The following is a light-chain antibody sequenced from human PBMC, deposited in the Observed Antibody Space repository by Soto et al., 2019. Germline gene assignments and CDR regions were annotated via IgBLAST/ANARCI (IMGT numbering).Light chain of an antibody. CDR1: QSISRY. J-gene: IGKJ2*01. Sequence: DIQMTQSPSSLSASVGDRVTITCRASQSISRYLNWYQQKPGKAPKLLIYAASSLQGGVPSRFSGSRSGTDFTLTISSLQPEDFATYYCQQSYSTPPGTFGQGTKLEIK. V-gene: IGKV1-39*01. CDR3: QQSYSTPPGT. CDR2: AAS.